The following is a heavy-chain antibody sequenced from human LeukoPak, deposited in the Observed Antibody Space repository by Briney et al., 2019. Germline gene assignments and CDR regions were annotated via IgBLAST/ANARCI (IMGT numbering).Heavy chain of an antibody. Sequence: GGSLRLSCAASGFTFSSYSMNWVRQAPGKGLEWVSSISSSSYIYYADSVKGRFTISRDNAKNLLYLQMKSLRAEDSAVYYCARDVFSWNAFEIWGQGAMVTISS. V-gene: IGHV3-21*06. CDR3: ARDVFSWNAFEI. J-gene: IGHJ3*02. CDR2: ISSSSYI. CDR1: GFTFSSYS. D-gene: IGHD2/OR15-2a*01.